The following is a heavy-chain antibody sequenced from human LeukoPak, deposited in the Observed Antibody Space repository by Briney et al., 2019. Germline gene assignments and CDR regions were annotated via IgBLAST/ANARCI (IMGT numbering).Heavy chain of an antibody. CDR2: IYYSGST. J-gene: IGHJ5*02. CDR3: ARDVSSTSPASGWFDP. CDR1: GGSISSYY. V-gene: IGHV4-59*01. Sequence: PSETLSLTCNVSGGSISSYYWSWIRQPPGKGLGWIGYIYYSGSTNYNPSLKSRVTISVDTSKNQSSLKLSSVTAADTAVYYCARDVSSTSPASGWFDPWGQGTLVTV. D-gene: IGHD2-2*01.